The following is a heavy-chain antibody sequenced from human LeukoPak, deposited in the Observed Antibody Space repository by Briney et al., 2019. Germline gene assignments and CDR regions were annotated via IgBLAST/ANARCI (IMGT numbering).Heavy chain of an antibody. CDR3: ARLVGASWFDS. D-gene: IGHD1-26*01. J-gene: IGHJ5*01. CDR2: TYYRAKWYN. V-gene: IGHV6-1*01. CDR1: GDSVSTNSAT. Sequence: SQTLSLTCAISGDSVSTNSATWTWLRQSPSRGLEWLGRTYYRAKWYNDYEVSMESRITINPDTFKNQFSLQLNSVTPEDTAVYYCARLVGASWFDSWGQGTLVTVSS.